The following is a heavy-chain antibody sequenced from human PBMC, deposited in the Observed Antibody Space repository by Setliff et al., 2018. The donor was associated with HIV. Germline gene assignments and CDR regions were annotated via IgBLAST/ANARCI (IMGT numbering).Heavy chain of an antibody. CDR3: ARGVAAAGTDY. J-gene: IGHJ4*02. CDR2: ISYDSRFI. CDR1: GFTFSNYN. D-gene: IGHD6-13*01. V-gene: IGHV3-21*01. Sequence: GGSLRLSCAASGFTFSNYNMNWVRQAPGKGLEWVSSISYDSRFIYHADSMKGRFTISRDNSKNMLYLQMNSLRAEDTAVYYCARGVAAAGTDYWGQGTLVTVSS.